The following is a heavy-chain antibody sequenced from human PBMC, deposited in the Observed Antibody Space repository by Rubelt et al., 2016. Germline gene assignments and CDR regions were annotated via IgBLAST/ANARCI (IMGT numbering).Heavy chain of an antibody. V-gene: IGHV1-2*02. J-gene: IGHJ4*02. CDR2: INPNSGGT. CDR1: GYTFTGYY. D-gene: IGHD3-22*01. Sequence: QVQLVQSGAEVKKPGASVKVSCKASGYTFTGYYMHWVRQAPGQGLEWMGWINPNSGGTNYAQKFQGRVTRTRETSISTAYMGLSRLRSDDTAVYYCARFAIGGHSSGYLFDYWGQGTLVTVSS. CDR3: ARFAIGGHSSGYLFDY.